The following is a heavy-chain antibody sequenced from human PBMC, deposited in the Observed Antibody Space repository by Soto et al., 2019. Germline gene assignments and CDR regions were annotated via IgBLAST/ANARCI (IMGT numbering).Heavy chain of an antibody. V-gene: IGHV2-5*02. CDR3: AHSLPYYDILTGYSPIYYFDY. Sequence: GSGPTLVNPTQTLTLTCTFSGFSLSTSGVGVGWIRQPPGKALEWLALFYWDDDKRYSPSLKSRLTITKDTSKNQVVLTMTNMDPVDTATYYCAHSLPYYDILTGYSPIYYFDYWGQGTLVTVSS. D-gene: IGHD3-9*01. CDR1: GFSLSTSGVG. CDR2: FYWDDDK. J-gene: IGHJ4*02.